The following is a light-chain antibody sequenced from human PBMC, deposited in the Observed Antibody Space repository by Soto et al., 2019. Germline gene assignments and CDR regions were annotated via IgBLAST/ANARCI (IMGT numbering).Light chain of an antibody. V-gene: IGKV3-15*01. J-gene: IGKJ1*01. CDR2: GAS. CDR1: QSVSGN. CDR3: QQYNNWPTWT. Sequence: EIVMTQSPGTLSVSPGEGATLSCRASQSVSGNLAWYQQKPGQAPRLLIYGASTRATGIPARFSGSGSGTEFTLTISSLQSEDFAVYYCQQYNNWPTWTFGQGTKVDIK.